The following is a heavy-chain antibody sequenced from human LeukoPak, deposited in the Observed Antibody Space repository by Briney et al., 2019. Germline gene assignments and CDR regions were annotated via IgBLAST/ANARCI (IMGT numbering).Heavy chain of an antibody. J-gene: IGHJ3*02. V-gene: IGHV3-74*01. CDR3: ARDMVLYYDSSGDDAFDI. CDR2: INRDGRST. D-gene: IGHD3-22*01. Sequence: GGSLRLSCAASGFTFSSYWMHWVRQAPGKGLVWVSYINRDGRSTNYADSVKGRFTISRDNAKNTLYLQMNSLRAEDTAVYYCARDMVLYYDSSGDDAFDIWGQGTMVTVSS. CDR1: GFTFSSYW.